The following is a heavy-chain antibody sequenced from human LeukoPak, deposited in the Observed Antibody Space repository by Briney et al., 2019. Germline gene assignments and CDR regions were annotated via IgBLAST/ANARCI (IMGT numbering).Heavy chain of an antibody. J-gene: IGHJ4*02. D-gene: IGHD4-17*01. Sequence: GGSLRLSCAVSGFTFSNYAMSWVRQAPGKGLEWVSAISGSGDRTYYADSLKGRFTTSRDNSKNTMYLQMDSLRAEDTAVYYCAKGFYGDYVPLVYWGQGTLVTVSS. V-gene: IGHV3-23*01. CDR3: AKGFYGDYVPLVY. CDR2: ISGSGDRT. CDR1: GFTFSNYA.